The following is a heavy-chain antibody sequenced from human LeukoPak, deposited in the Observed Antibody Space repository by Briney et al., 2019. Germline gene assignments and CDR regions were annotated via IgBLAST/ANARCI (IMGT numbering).Heavy chain of an antibody. CDR1: GYSFTSYW. CDR2: IYPGDSDT. Sequence: GESLKISSKGSGYSFTSYWIGWVRQMPGKGLEWLGIIYPGDSDTRYSPSFQGQVTISADKSITTAYLQWSSLKASDTAMYYCATYIQAPGTVDYWGQGTLVTVSS. D-gene: IGHD2-8*02. CDR3: ATYIQAPGTVDY. V-gene: IGHV5-51*01. J-gene: IGHJ4*02.